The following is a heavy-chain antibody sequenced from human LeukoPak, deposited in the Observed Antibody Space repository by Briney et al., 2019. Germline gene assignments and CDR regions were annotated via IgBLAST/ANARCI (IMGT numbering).Heavy chain of an antibody. D-gene: IGHD3-3*01. J-gene: IGHJ3*02. CDR1: GFTFSSYS. CDR3: ARSHYDFWSGDAFDI. Sequence: GGSLRLSCAASGFTFSSYSMNWVRQAPGKGLEWVSYISSSSSTIYYADSVKGRFTISRDNSKNTLYLQMNSLRAEDTAVYYCARSHYDFWSGDAFDIWGQGTMVTVSS. V-gene: IGHV3-48*01. CDR2: ISSSSSTI.